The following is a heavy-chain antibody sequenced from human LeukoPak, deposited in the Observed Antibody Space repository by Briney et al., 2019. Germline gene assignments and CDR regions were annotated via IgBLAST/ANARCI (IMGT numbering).Heavy chain of an antibody. CDR1: GFTFSSYS. CDR2: ISSSSSYI. V-gene: IGHV3-21*01. Sequence: GGSLRLSCAASGFTFSSYSMNWVCQAPGKGLEWVSSISSSSSYIYYADSVKGRFTISRDNAKNSLYLQMNSLRAEDTAVYYCARDYSSGWCNYWGQGTLVTVSS. D-gene: IGHD6-19*01. CDR3: ARDYSSGWCNY. J-gene: IGHJ4*02.